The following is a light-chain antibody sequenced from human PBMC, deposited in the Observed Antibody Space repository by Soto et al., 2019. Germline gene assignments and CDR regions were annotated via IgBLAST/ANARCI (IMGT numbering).Light chain of an antibody. J-gene: IGKJ1*01. V-gene: IGKV3-20*01. CDR3: QQYGTSPTWT. Sequence: EIVLTQSPGTLSLSPGESATLSCRASQSVSNNYLAWYQQKPGQAPRLIIYGAYSRATGIPDRFSGSGSGTDFTLTISRLEPEDFAVYYCQQYGTSPTWTFGQGTKVDIK. CDR2: GAY. CDR1: QSVSNNY.